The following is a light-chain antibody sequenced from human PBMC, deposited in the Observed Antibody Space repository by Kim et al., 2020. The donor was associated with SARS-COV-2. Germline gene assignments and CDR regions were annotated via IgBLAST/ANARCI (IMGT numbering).Light chain of an antibody. CDR1: RRDVGYYNY. CDR2: DVN. V-gene: IGLV2-14*03. J-gene: IGLJ2*01. Sequence: ITMSCTGSRRDVGYYNYVTWSHHNPGKAPKLKLYDVNKRPSGVSNRFSGSKSGNTASLTISGLRAEDEAAYYCCSYTSSSTWVFGGGTKLTVL. CDR3: CSYTSSSTWV.